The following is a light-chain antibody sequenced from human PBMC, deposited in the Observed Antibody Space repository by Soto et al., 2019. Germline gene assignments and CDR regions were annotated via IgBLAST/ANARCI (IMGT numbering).Light chain of an antibody. V-gene: IGKV3-20*01. J-gene: IGKJ2*01. CDR2: GAL. Sequence: EIVLTQSPGTLSLSPGERATLSCRASQSVSSGYLAWYQQQPGQAPSLLFYGALNRATVMPDRFSASGSGTDFTLTLSRLEPEDLAMNFCQQYGSSPPSTFRQRNKLVNK. CDR3: QQYGSSPPST. CDR1: QSVSSGY.